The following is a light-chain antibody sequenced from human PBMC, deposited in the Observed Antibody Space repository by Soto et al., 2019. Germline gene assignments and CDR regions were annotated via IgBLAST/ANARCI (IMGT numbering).Light chain of an antibody. CDR2: GAS. CDR3: QQYGSSTGT. CDR1: QSVSSSY. Sequence: EIVLTQSPGTLSLSPGERATLSCRASQSVSSSYLAWYRQKPGQAPRLLIYGASSRATGIPDRFSGSGSGTDFTLTISRLEREDCAVYYCQQYGSSTGTFGQGTKVEIK. V-gene: IGKV3-20*01. J-gene: IGKJ1*01.